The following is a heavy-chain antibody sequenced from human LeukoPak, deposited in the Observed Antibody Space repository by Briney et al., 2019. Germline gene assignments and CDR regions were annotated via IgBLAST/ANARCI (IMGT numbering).Heavy chain of an antibody. D-gene: IGHD4-17*01. J-gene: IGHJ4*02. CDR2: ISYDGSNK. CDR1: GFTFSSYA. Sequence: GGSLRLSCAASGFTFSSYAMHWVRQAPGKGLEWVAVISYDGSNKYYADSVKGRFTISRDNSKNTLYLQTNSLRAEDTAVYYCARAQYDYGDCGGFDYWGQGTLVTVSS. CDR3: ARAQYDYGDCGGFDY. V-gene: IGHV3-30*04.